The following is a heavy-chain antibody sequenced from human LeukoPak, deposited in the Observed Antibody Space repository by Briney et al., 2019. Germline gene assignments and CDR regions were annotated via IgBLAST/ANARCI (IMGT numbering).Heavy chain of an antibody. CDR3: ARGVIGDGCNFFGSTIYY. CDR1: GGTFSSYA. D-gene: IGHD5-24*01. V-gene: IGHV1-69*01. CDR2: IIPIFGTA. J-gene: IGHJ4*02. Sequence: SVKVSCKASGGTFSSYAISWVRQAPGQGLEWMGGIIPIFGTANYAQKFQGRVTITADESTSTAYMEPSSLRSEDTAVYYCARGVIGDGCNFFGSTIYYWAQGTLVTVSS.